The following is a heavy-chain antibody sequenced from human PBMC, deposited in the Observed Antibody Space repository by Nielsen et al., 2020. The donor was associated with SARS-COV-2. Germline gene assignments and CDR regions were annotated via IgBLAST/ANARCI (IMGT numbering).Heavy chain of an antibody. CDR3: ARDLSSTSWFGRETNWFDP. J-gene: IGHJ5*02. CDR1: GYTFTSYA. Sequence: ASVQVSCKASGYTFTSYAMNWVRQAPGQGLEWMGWINTNTGNPTYAQGFTGRFVFSLDTSVSTAYLQICSLKAEDTAVYYCARDLSSTSWFGRETNWFDPWGQGTLVTVSS. CDR2: INTNTGNP. V-gene: IGHV7-4-1*01. D-gene: IGHD2-2*01.